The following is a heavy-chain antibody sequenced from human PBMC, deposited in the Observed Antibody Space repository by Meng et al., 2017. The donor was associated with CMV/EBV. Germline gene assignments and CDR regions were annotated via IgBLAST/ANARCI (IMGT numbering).Heavy chain of an antibody. CDR3: AKDYYYYAMDV. Sequence: GGSLRPSCAASGFTFSRFGMHWVRQAPGKGLEWVSYIFFDGNKTYYADSVRGQFTILRDVSGTTLYLQMNSLRAEDAAVYYCAKDYYYYAMDVWGLGSTVTVSS. V-gene: IGHV3-30*02. CDR2: IFFDGNKT. J-gene: IGHJ6*02. CDR1: GFTFSRFG.